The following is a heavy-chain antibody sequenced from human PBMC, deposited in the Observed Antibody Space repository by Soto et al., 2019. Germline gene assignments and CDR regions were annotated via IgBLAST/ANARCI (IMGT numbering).Heavy chain of an antibody. CDR3: AHRPRGYAYYFDY. Sequence: QITLKESGPPLVKPTQTLTLTCTFSGFSLRTRGVAVGWFRQPPGKALEWLALIYWDEDKWYSPSLKSRLTIADDPSKNQVVLTMTNVDPVDTATYYCAHRPRGYAYYFDYWGQGILVTVSS. V-gene: IGHV2-5*02. CDR2: IYWDEDK. CDR1: GFSLRTRGVA. J-gene: IGHJ4*02. D-gene: IGHD5-12*01.